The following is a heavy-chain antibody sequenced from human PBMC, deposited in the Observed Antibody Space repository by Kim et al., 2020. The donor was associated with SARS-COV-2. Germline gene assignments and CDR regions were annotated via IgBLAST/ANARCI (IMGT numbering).Heavy chain of an antibody. V-gene: IGHV3-21*01. CDR3: ARGGITMVRGVPSGDYYGMDV. J-gene: IGHJ6*02. Sequence: GGSLRLSCAASGFTFSSYSMNWVRQAPGKGLEWVSSISSSSSYIYYVDSVKGRFTISRDNAKNSLYLQMNSLRAEDTAVYYCARGGITMVRGVPSGDYYGMDVWGQGTTVTVSS. CDR1: GFTFSSYS. D-gene: IGHD3-10*01. CDR2: ISSSSSYI.